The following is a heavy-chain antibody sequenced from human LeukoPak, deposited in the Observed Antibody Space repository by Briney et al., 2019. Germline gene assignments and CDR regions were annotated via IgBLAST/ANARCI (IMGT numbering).Heavy chain of an antibody. D-gene: IGHD3-9*01. CDR2: ISGSGGST. CDR1: GFTFSDYY. Sequence: GGSLGLSCAVSGFTFSDYYMSWIRQAPGKGLEWVSAISGSGGSTYYADSVKGRFTISRDNSKNTLYLQMNSLRAEDTAVYYCAKVHRYFDWSCYDYWGQGTLVTVSS. J-gene: IGHJ4*02. CDR3: AKVHRYFDWSCYDY. V-gene: IGHV3-23*01.